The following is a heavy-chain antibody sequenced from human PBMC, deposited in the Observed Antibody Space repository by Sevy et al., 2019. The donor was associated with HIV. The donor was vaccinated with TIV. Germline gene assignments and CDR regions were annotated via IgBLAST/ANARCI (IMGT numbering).Heavy chain of an antibody. CDR1: GFTFTNFW. Sequence: GGSLRLSCAAPGFTFTNFWMSWVRQAPGKGLEWVANVNNDGSGQKYADSVKGRFIISRDNAKNSLYLQMNSLRTEDTAVYYCARNSGNWGQGTLVTVSS. CDR3: ARNSGN. D-gene: IGHD6-19*01. J-gene: IGHJ4*02. CDR2: VNNDGSGQ. V-gene: IGHV3-7*01.